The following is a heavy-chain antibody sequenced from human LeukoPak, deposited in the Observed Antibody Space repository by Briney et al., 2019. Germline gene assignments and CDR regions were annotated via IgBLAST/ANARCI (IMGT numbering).Heavy chain of an antibody. CDR2: ISSGSSYI. Sequence: PGGSLRLSCAASGFTFSSYSMNWVRQAPGKGLEWVSSISSGSSYIYYADSVKGRFTISRDNAKNSLYLQMNSLRAEDTAVYYCARDRGIWMDVWGKGTTVTVSS. D-gene: IGHD2-15*01. J-gene: IGHJ6*04. V-gene: IGHV3-21*01. CDR1: GFTFSSYS. CDR3: ARDRGIWMDV.